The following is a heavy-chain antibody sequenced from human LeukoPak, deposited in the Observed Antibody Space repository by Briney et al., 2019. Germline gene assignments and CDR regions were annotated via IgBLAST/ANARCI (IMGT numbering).Heavy chain of an antibody. V-gene: IGHV1-2*02. CDR1: GYTFTGYY. CDR3: ARDMLYCSGGSCYASDRFDY. CDR2: INPNSGGT. J-gene: IGHJ4*02. D-gene: IGHD2-15*01. Sequence: ASVKVSCKASGYTFTGYYMHLVRQAPGQGLEWMGWINPNSGGTNYAQKFQGRVTMTRDTSISTAYMELSRLRSDDTAVYYCARDMLYCSGGSCYASDRFDYWGQGTLVTVSS.